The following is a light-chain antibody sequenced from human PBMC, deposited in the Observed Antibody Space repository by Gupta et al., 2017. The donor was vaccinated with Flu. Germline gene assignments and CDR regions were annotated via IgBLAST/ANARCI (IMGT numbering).Light chain of an antibody. V-gene: IGLV3-27*01. Sequence: SYALTQPSPVSVSPGQTARITCSGDILPKKYARWFQQKPGQAPLLVIYKDTERPSGIPERFSGSSSGTTVTLTISGTQVEDEADYYCYAAADNSVVFGGGTKLTV. CDR1: ILPKKY. CDR3: YAAADNSVV. J-gene: IGLJ2*01. CDR2: KDT.